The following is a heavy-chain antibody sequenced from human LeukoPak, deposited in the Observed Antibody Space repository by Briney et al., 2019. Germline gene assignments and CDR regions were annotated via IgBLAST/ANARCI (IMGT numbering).Heavy chain of an antibody. CDR3: ARSMVRGVTIADFDY. CDR2: IYPGDSDT. D-gene: IGHD3-10*01. J-gene: IGHJ4*02. Sequence: GESPKISCKGSGYSFTSYWIGWVRQMPGKGLEWVGIIYPGDSDTRYSPSFQGQVTISADKSISTAYLQWSSLKASDTAMYYCARSMVRGVTIADFDYWGQGTLVTVSS. CDR1: GYSFTSYW. V-gene: IGHV5-51*01.